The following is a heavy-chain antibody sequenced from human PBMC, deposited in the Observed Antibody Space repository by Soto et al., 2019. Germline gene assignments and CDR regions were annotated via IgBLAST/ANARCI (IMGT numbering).Heavy chain of an antibody. J-gene: IGHJ6*02. D-gene: IGHD4-17*01. Sequence: ASVKVSCKASGYTFTTYYMHWVRQAPGQGLEWMGIIDPSGGSTTYAQKFQGRVTITADESTSTAYMELSSLRSEDTAVYYCASVGTTYGMDVWGQGTTVTVSS. V-gene: IGHV1-46*01. CDR1: GYTFTTYY. CDR3: ASVGTTYGMDV. CDR2: IDPSGGST.